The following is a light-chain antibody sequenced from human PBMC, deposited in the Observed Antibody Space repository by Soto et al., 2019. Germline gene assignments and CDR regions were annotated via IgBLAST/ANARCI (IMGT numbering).Light chain of an antibody. J-gene: IGKJ3*01. V-gene: IGKV1-39*01. CDR1: QDIGTF. CDR3: QQSYSTPQIT. CDR2: AAS. Sequence: DFHMTQSPSSLSASVGDRVTISCRASQDIGTFLNWYQQKPGKPPNLLIYAASNLLSGVSSRFSGSGSGTDFTLTIRSLQPEDFATYYCQQSYSTPQITFGPGTKVDMK.